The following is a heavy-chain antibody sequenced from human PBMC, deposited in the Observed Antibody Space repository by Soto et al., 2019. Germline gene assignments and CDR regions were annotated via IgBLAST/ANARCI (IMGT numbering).Heavy chain of an antibody. D-gene: IGHD2-2*01. CDR2: INHSGST. CDR1: GGSFSGYY. Sequence: QVQLQQWGAGLLKPSETLSLTCAVYGGSFSGYYWSWIRQPPGKGLEGIGEINHSGSTNYNPSLKGRVTIPIDTPKDQFSLKLSSVTAADTAVYYCARASGAGRRLHCRSTSCLSYYYYMDVWGKGTTVTVCS. CDR3: ARASGAGRRLHCRSTSCLSYYYYMDV. V-gene: IGHV4-34*01. J-gene: IGHJ6*03.